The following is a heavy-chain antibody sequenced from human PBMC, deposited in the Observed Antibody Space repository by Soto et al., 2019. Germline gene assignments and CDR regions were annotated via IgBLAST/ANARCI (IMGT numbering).Heavy chain of an antibody. D-gene: IGHD4-17*01. V-gene: IGHV1-69*04. CDR3: AGDHDYGDYGQDY. CDR1: GGTFSSYT. J-gene: IGHJ4*02. Sequence: ASVKVSCKASGGTFSSYTISWVRQAPGQGLEWMGRIIPILGIANYAQKFQGRVTITADKSTSTAYMELSSLRSEDTAVYYCAGDHDYGDYGQDYWGQGTLVTVSS. CDR2: IIPILGIA.